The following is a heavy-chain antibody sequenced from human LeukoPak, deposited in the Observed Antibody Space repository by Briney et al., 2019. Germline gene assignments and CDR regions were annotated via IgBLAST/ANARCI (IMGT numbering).Heavy chain of an antibody. D-gene: IGHD3-22*01. Sequence: QTGGSLRLSCAASGFTFSSYAMSWVRQAPGKGLEWVSAISGSGGSTYYADSVKGRFTISRDNSKNTLYLQMNSLRAEDTAVYYCAKGPLNYDSSGYYYYFDYWGQGTLVTVSS. CDR1: GFTFSSYA. V-gene: IGHV3-23*01. J-gene: IGHJ4*02. CDR2: ISGSGGST. CDR3: AKGPLNYDSSGYYYYFDY.